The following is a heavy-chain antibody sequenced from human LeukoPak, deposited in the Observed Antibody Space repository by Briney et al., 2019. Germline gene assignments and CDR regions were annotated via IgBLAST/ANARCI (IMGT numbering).Heavy chain of an antibody. J-gene: IGHJ3*02. CDR2: IYPGDSDT. Sequence: GESLKISCKGSGYRFTSYWIGWVRQMPGKGLEWMGIIYPGDSDTRYSPSFQGQVTISADKSISTAYLQWSSLKASDTAMYYCASVNIHQEKVDAFDIWGQGTMVTVSS. CDR3: ASVNIHQEKVDAFDI. D-gene: IGHD2-2*02. CDR1: GYRFTSYW. V-gene: IGHV5-51*01.